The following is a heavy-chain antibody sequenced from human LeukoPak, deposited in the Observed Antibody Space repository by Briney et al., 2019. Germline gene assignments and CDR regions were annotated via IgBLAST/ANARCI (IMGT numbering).Heavy chain of an antibody. Sequence: GGSLRLSCAASGFTFSTYAMSWVRQAPGKGLKWVSAISGSADSTYYADSVKGQFAISRDNSKNTLYLQMNSLRAEDTAVYFCAKDRARGGTTDFDYWGQGTLVTVSS. D-gene: IGHD1-7*01. CDR2: ISGSADST. CDR3: AKDRARGGTTDFDY. CDR1: GFTFSTYA. V-gene: IGHV3-23*01. J-gene: IGHJ4*02.